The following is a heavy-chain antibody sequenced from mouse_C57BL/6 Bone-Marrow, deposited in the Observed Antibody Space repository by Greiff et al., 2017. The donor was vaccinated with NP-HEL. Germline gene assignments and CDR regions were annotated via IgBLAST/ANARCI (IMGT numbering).Heavy chain of an antibody. J-gene: IGHJ2*01. CDR1: GYTFTSYG. D-gene: IGHD1-1*01. CDR3: ARWGYYGTRYFDY. CDR2: IYPRSGNT. V-gene: IGHV1-81*01. Sequence: QVQLKQSGAELARPGASVELSCKASGYTFTSYGISWVKQRTGQGLEWIGEIYPRSGNTYYNAKFKGKATLTADKSSSTAYMELRSLTSEDSAVYFCARWGYYGTRYFDYWGQGTTLTVSS.